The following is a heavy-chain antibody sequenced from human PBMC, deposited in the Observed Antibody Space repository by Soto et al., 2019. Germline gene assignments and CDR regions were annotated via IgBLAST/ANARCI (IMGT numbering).Heavy chain of an antibody. CDR2: ISGSGGST. CDR3: GKQPYGDYTYNYYYYMDV. V-gene: IGHV3-23*01. CDR1: GFTFSSYA. D-gene: IGHD4-17*01. Sequence: GGSLRLSCAASGFTFSSYAMSWVRQAPGKGLEWVSAISGSGGSTYYADSVKGRFTISRDNSKNTLYLQMNSLRAEDTAVYYCGKQPYGDYTYNYYYYMDVWGKGTTVTVSS. J-gene: IGHJ6*03.